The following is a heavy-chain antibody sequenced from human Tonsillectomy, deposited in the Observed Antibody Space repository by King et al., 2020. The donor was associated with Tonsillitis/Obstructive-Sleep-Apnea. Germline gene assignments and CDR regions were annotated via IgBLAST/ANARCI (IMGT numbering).Heavy chain of an antibody. Sequence: VQLQQWGAGLLKPSETLSLTCAVYGGSFSGYYWSWIRQPPGKGLEWIGEINHSGSTNYNPSLKSRVTISVDTSKNQFSLKLSSVTAADTAVYYCARGEANEWELPPSYYFDYWGQGTLVTVSS. CDR1: GGSFSGYY. D-gene: IGHD1-26*01. CDR2: INHSGST. J-gene: IGHJ4*02. V-gene: IGHV4-34*01. CDR3: ARGEANEWELPPSYYFDY.